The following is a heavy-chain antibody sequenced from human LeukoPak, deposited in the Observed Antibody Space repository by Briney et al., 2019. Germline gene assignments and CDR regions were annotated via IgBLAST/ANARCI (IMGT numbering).Heavy chain of an antibody. CDR2: ISGSGGST. D-gene: IGHD6-13*01. CDR3: AKDRSSWSNGPFDY. Sequence: GGSLRLSCAASGFTFSSYAMSWVRQAPGKGLEWVSAISGSGGSTYYADSAKGRFTISRDNSKNTLYLQMNSLRAEDTAVYYCAKDRSSWSNGPFDYWGQGTLVTVSS. J-gene: IGHJ4*02. CDR1: GFTFSSYA. V-gene: IGHV3-23*01.